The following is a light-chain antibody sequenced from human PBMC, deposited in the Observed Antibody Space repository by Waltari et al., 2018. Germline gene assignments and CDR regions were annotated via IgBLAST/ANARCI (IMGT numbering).Light chain of an antibody. Sequence: QSALTQPAPVSGSPGQSVTTPCRGSSLNVGSYQLVIWYQQNPGKAPKLMIYEVDKRASGIPGRFSGSKSGSTASLTISGLQAEDEAVYYCCSYAGSTFVFGGGTQLTVL. J-gene: IGLJ7*01. CDR2: EVD. V-gene: IGLV2-23*02. CDR3: CSYAGSTFV. CDR1: SLNVGSYQL.